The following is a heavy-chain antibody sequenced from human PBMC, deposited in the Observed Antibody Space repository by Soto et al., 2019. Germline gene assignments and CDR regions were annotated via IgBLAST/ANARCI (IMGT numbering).Heavy chain of an antibody. D-gene: IGHD4-17*01. CDR1: GFTFGDYA. V-gene: IGHV3-49*03. CDR2: IRSKAYGGTT. J-gene: IGHJ3*02. CDR3: TRGKVYGDYLASAFDI. Sequence: EVQLVESGGGLVRPGRSLRLSCTASGFTFGDYAMSWFRQAPGKGLEWVGFIRSKAYGGTTEYAASVKGRFTISRDDSKSIAYLQMNSLKTEDTAVYYCTRGKVYGDYLASAFDIWGQGTMVTVSS.